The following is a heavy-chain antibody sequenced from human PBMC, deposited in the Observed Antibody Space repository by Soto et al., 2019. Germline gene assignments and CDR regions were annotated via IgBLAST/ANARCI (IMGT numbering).Heavy chain of an antibody. CDR3: AREDSIIIPAVSDF. J-gene: IGHJ4*02. CDR2: VCKSGYT. Sequence: GGSLRLYCVVSGFPFNNYGLNWVRQAPGKGLEWVSSVCKSGYTYYSDSVKGRFTISRDNAKNSVSLQMNTLRAEDTAVYYCAREDSIIIPAVSDFWGQGTLVTVSS. V-gene: IGHV3-21*01. D-gene: IGHD2-2*01. CDR1: GFPFNNYG.